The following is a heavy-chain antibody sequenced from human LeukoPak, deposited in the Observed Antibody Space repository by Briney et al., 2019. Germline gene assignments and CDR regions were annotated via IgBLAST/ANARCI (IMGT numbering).Heavy chain of an antibody. V-gene: IGHV3-23*01. CDR3: AKALYYYNSGSRNWFDP. CDR2: ISGSGDTT. J-gene: IGHJ5*02. D-gene: IGHD3-10*01. CDR1: GFTFSRFA. Sequence: GGSLRLSCAASGFTFSRFAMTWVRQAPGKGLEWVSTISGSGDTTYYVDSVKGRFTISRDNSKNSLYLQMNSLRAEDTAVYYCAKALYYYNSGSRNWFDPWGQGTLVTVSS.